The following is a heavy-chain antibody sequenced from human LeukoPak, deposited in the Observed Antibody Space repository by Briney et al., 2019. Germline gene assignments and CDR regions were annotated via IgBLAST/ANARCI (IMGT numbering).Heavy chain of an antibody. J-gene: IGHJ5*02. CDR1: GFTFSSYT. CDR3: ARDREGDYIWGSYRPDWFDP. Sequence: PGGSLRLSCAASGFTFSSYTMNWVGQVPGTGLEWVSSISSSIYIYYADSVKGRFTISRDNAKNSLYLQMNSLRAEDTAVYYCARDREGDYIWGSYRPDWFDPWGQGTLVTVSS. CDR2: ISSSIYI. D-gene: IGHD3-16*02. V-gene: IGHV3-21*01.